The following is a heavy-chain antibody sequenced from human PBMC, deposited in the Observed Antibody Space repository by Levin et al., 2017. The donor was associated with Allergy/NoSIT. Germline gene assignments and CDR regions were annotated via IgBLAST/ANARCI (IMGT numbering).Heavy chain of an antibody. CDR1: GYTFTSYG. J-gene: IGHJ5*02. CDR3: ARAVGELLWFGELSYWFDP. V-gene: IGHV1-18*01. CDR2: ISAYNGNT. D-gene: IGHD3-10*01. Sequence: ASVKVSCKASGYTFTSYGISWVRQAPGQGLEWMGWISAYNGNTNYAQKLQGRVTMTTDTSTSTAYMELRSLRSDDTAVYYCARAVGELLWFGELSYWFDPWGQGTLVTVSS.